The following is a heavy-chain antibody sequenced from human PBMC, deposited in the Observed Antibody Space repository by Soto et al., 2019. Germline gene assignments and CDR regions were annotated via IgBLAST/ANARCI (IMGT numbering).Heavy chain of an antibody. CDR3: XXXKKGIAAAENWFDP. Sequence: QVQLQESGPGLVKPSQTLSLTCTVSGGSISSGGYYWSWIRQHPGKGLEWIGYIYYSGSTYYNPSLKSRVTISVDTSKNQFSLKLSSVTAADTAVYXXXXXKKGIAAAENWFDPWGQGTLVTVSS. CDR2: IYYSGST. D-gene: IGHD6-13*01. J-gene: IGHJ5*02. V-gene: IGHV4-31*03. CDR1: GGSISSGGYY.